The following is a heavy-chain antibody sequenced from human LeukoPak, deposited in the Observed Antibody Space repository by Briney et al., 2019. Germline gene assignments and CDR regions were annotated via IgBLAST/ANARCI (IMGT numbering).Heavy chain of an antibody. CDR1: GGTFSSYA. D-gene: IGHD3-9*01. Sequence: GASVKVSCKASGGTFSSYAISWVRQAPGQGLEWMGGIIPIFGTANYAQKFQGRVTITADESTSTAYMELSSLRSEDTAVYYCARVGHEGYYDILTGYSRPYYYYGMDVWGQGTTVTVSS. CDR3: ARVGHEGYYDILTGYSRPYYYYGMDV. CDR2: IIPIFGTA. V-gene: IGHV1-69*13. J-gene: IGHJ6*02.